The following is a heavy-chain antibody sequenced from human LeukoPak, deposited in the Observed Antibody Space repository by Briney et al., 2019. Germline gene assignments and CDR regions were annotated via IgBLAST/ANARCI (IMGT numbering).Heavy chain of an antibody. CDR1: GFTFSSYG. D-gene: IGHD1-26*01. CDR3: AKGSPQFDF. V-gene: IGHV3-30*18. CDR2: TSSDGSNA. Sequence: GGSLRLSCAASGFTFSSYGMHWVRQAPGKGLEWVAVTSSDGSNADYADSVKGRFTISRGNSKSTLYLQMNSLRAEDTAVYYCAKGSPQFDFWGQGTLVTVSS. J-gene: IGHJ4*02.